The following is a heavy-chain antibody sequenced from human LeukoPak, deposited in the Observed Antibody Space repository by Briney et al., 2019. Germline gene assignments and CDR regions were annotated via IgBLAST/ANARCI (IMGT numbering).Heavy chain of an antibody. CDR3: ARGLVTMLRGVMGF. V-gene: IGHV3-7*01. Sequence: GGSLRLSCTASGFTFSTYWMTWVRQAPGMGLEWVANIKQDGSEKNYVDSVKGRFTISRDNAKNSLYLQMNSLRAEDTAVYYCARGLVTMLRGVMGFWGQGTLVTVSS. CDR1: GFTFSTYW. J-gene: IGHJ4*02. CDR2: IKQDGSEK. D-gene: IGHD3-10*01.